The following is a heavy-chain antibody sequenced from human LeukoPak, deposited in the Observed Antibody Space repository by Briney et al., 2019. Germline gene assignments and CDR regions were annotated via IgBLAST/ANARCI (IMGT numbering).Heavy chain of an antibody. CDR3: VQGHVDGDFYFGF. CDR2: INPTGGST. Sequence: GASVKVSCKASGYTFTSYYMHWVRQAPGEGLEWMGIINPTGGSTSYAQKFQGRVTMTRDTSTSTVYMELRSLRPEDTAIYYCVQGHVDGDFYFGFWGQGTLVTVSS. CDR1: GYTFTSYY. V-gene: IGHV1-46*01. D-gene: IGHD4-17*01. J-gene: IGHJ4*02.